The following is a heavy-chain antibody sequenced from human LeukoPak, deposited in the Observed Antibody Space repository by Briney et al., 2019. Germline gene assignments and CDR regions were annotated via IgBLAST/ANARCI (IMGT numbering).Heavy chain of an antibody. D-gene: IGHD6-19*01. CDR1: GFTFSSYS. J-gene: IGHJ4*02. CDR3: ARDTIAVAGTGHFFDY. Sequence: PGGSLRLSCAASGFTFSSYSMNWVRQPPGKGLEWIGEIYHSGSTNYNPSLKSRVTISVDKSKNQFSLKLSSVTAADTAVYYCARDTIAVAGTGHFFDYWGQGTLVTVSS. CDR2: IYHSGST. V-gene: IGHV4-4*02.